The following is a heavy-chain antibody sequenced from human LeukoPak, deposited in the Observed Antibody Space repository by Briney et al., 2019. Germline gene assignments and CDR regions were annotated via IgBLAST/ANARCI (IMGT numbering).Heavy chain of an antibody. CDR1: GFTFDDYA. J-gene: IGHJ2*01. Sequence: GGSLRLSCAASGFTFDDYAMHWVRQVPGKGLEWVSSVSWNSGSIDYADSVKGRFTISRDNAKNSLYLQMDSLRAEDTAFYYCAKDSKGGYSYGYFDLWGRGTLVTVSS. V-gene: IGHV3-9*01. D-gene: IGHD5-18*01. CDR2: VSWNSGSI. CDR3: AKDSKGGYSYGYFDL.